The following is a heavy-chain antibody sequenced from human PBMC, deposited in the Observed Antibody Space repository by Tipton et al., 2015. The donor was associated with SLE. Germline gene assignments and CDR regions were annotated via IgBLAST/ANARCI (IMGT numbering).Heavy chain of an antibody. Sequence: TLSLTCTVSGGSISSYYWSWIRQPPGKGLEWIGYIYYSGSTNYNPSLKSRVTISVDTSKNQFSLKLSSVTAADTAVYYCARDGAARGDFDYWGQGTLVNVSS. V-gene: IGHV4-59*12. J-gene: IGHJ4*02. D-gene: IGHD6-13*01. CDR3: ARDGAARGDFDY. CDR1: GGSISSYY. CDR2: IYYSGST.